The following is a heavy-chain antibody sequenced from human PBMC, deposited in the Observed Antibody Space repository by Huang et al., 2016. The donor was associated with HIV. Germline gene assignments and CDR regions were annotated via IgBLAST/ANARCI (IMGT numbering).Heavy chain of an antibody. Sequence: QVHLVQPGAEVKKPGSSVKVSCTASGGTFSSRAISWVRQAPGQGREWMGGIIPMYETANYAQKFQGRVTISADESTKTAYMELNSLRSEDTAVFYCAVGTRSSWFYDYWGQGTLVTVSS. CDR3: AVGTRSSWFYDY. V-gene: IGHV1-69*12. D-gene: IGHD6-13*01. J-gene: IGHJ4*01. CDR1: GGTFSSRA. CDR2: IIPMYETA.